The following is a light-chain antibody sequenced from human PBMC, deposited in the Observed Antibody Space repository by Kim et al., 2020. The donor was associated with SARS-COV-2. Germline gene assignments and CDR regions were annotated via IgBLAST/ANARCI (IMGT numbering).Light chain of an antibody. Sequence: DIKMTQSPSTLSASAQDTVTITCRASHDISSSLAWYQQKPGRAPNLLISSASSLQSGVPSRFSGSGSGTEFTLTINSLQPDDLATYFCQQYKTFPLTFGQGTKVDIK. CDR2: SAS. V-gene: IGKV1-5*03. CDR3: QQYKTFPLT. CDR1: HDISSS. J-gene: IGKJ1*01.